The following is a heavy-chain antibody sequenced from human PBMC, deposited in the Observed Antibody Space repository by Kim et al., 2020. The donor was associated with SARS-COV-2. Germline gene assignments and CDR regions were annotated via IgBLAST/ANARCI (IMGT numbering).Heavy chain of an antibody. Sequence: PPLKSRVTRSVDTSKNQFSLKLSSVTAADTAVYYCARGVAAAGTASFASYWGQGTLVTVSS. V-gene: IGHV4-34*01. J-gene: IGHJ4*02. D-gene: IGHD6-13*01. CDR3: ARGVAAAGTASFASY.